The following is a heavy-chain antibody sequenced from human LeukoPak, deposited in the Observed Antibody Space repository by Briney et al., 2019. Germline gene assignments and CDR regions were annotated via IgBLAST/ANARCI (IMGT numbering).Heavy chain of an antibody. J-gene: IGHJ4*02. D-gene: IGHD3-22*01. CDR2: IYSGGST. V-gene: IGHV3-66*04. CDR1: GFTVSSNY. Sequence: GGSLRPSCAASGFTVSSNYMSWARQAPGKGLEWVSVIYSGGSTYYADSVKGRFTISRDNSKNTVYLQMNSLRPDDTAIYFCARQEARNYYYEGLDYWGQGNLVTVSS. CDR3: ARQEARNYYYEGLDY.